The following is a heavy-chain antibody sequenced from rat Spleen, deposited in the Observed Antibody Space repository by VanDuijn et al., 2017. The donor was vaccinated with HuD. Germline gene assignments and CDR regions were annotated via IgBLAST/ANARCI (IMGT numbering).Heavy chain of an antibody. CDR2: IWSNGGT. CDR1: GLSLTSNS. V-gene: IGHV2-47*01. CDR3: ARISNYGYNYVMDA. J-gene: IGHJ4*01. D-gene: IGHD1-9*01. Sequence: QVQLKESGPGLMQPSETLSLTCTVSGLSLTSNSVSWIRQPPGKGLEWMGVIWSNGGTDYNSAIKSRLSISRDTSKSQVFLKMNSLQTEDTAMYFCARISNYGYNYVMDAWGQGASVTVSS.